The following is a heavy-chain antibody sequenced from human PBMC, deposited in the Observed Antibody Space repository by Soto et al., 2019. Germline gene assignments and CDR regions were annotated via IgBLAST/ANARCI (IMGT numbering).Heavy chain of an antibody. J-gene: IGHJ5*02. CDR1: GFTFSSYA. CDR2: ISDDGSNK. CDR3: ARHLSHLKSGWFDP. D-gene: IGHD3-3*02. Sequence: QEQLVVSVGGVVQPGRSLRLSCAASGFTFSSYAMHRVRQAPGRGLESVAVISDDGSNKDYADSVKGRFTISRDNSKNTLYLQMISLRAEDTALYHCARHLSHLKSGWFDPWGQGTLVTVSS. V-gene: IGHV3-30*04.